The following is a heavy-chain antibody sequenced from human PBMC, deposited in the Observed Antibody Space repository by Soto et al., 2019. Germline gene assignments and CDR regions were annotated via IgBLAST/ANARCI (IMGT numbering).Heavy chain of an antibody. Sequence: PGGSLRLSCAASGFTFSSYAMSWVRQAPGKGLEWVSAISGSGGSTYYADSVKGRFTISRDNSKNTLYLQMNSLRAGDTAVYYCAKARGGYDLWTFDYWGQGTLVTVSS. CDR3: AKARGGYDLWTFDY. D-gene: IGHD5-12*01. CDR2: ISGSGGST. CDR1: GFTFSSYA. J-gene: IGHJ4*02. V-gene: IGHV3-23*01.